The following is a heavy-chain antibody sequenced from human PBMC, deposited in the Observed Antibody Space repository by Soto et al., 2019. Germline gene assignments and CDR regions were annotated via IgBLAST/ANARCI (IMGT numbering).Heavy chain of an antibody. J-gene: IGHJ4*02. Sequence: PGGSQRLSCAASGFTFSTYAMNWVRQAPGKGPEWVSGISGTGRSTYYADSVKGRFTISRDNSKNTLYLQMNSLRAEGTAVYYCAKVEEYSYGLYWGQGTLVTVSS. V-gene: IGHV3-23*01. D-gene: IGHD5-18*01. CDR1: GFTFSTYA. CDR3: AKVEEYSYGLY. CDR2: ISGTGRST.